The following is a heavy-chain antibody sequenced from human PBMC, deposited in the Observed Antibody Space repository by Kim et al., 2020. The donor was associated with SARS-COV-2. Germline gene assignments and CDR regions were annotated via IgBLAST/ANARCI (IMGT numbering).Heavy chain of an antibody. Sequence: GGSLRLSCAASGFTFSSYAMSWVRQAPGKGLEWVSAISGSGGSTYYADSVKGRFTISRDNSKNTLYLQMNSLRAEDTAVYYCAKIERSYYDSSGYSLLPQFDYWGQGTLVTVSS. J-gene: IGHJ4*02. D-gene: IGHD3-22*01. CDR1: GFTFSSYA. CDR2: ISGSGGST. CDR3: AKIERSYYDSSGYSLLPQFDY. V-gene: IGHV3-23*01.